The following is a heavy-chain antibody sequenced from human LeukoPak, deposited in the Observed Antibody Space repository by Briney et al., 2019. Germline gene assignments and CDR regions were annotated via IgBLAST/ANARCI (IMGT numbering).Heavy chain of an antibody. Sequence: GGSLRLSCAASGFTFSSYWMHWVRQAPGKGLVWVSRINSDGSSTSYADSVKGRFTISRDNAKNTLYLQMNSLRAEDTAVYYCAKAFFQCTSTTCYVDYYYGMDVWGQGTTVTVSS. CDR1: GFTFSSYW. D-gene: IGHD2-2*01. CDR2: INSDGSST. V-gene: IGHV3-74*01. CDR3: AKAFFQCTSTTCYVDYYYGMDV. J-gene: IGHJ6*02.